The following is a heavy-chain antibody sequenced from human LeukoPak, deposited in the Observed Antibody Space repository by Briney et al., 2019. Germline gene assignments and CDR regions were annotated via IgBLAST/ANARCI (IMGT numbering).Heavy chain of an antibody. CDR2: INPNSGGT. CDR1: GYTFTGYY. Sequence: GASVKVSFKASGYTFTGYYMHWVRQAPGQGLEWMGWINPNSGGTNYAQKFQGRVTMTRDTSISTAYMELSRLRSDDTAVYYCARAPYCSSTSCYVAVTPWFDPWGQGTLVTVSS. D-gene: IGHD2-2*01. V-gene: IGHV1-2*02. CDR3: ARAPYCSSTSCYVAVTPWFDP. J-gene: IGHJ5*02.